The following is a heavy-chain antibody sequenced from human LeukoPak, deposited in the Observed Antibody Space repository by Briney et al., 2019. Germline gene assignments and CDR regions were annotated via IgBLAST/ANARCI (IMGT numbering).Heavy chain of an antibody. V-gene: IGHV3-23*01. Sequence: GGSLRLSCAASGFTFSSYGMSWVRQAPGKGLEWVSAISGSGGSTYYADSVKGRFTISRDNSKNTLYLQMNSLRAEDTAVYYYARVAQLWLFYWFDPWGQGTLVTVSS. CDR3: ARVAQLWLFYWFDP. CDR1: GFTFSSYG. D-gene: IGHD5-18*01. CDR2: ISGSGGST. J-gene: IGHJ5*02.